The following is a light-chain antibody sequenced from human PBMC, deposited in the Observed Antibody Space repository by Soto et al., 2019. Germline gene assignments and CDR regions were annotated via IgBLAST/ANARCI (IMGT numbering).Light chain of an antibody. CDR1: SSNIGAGYD. Sequence: VLTQPPSVSGAPGQRVTISCTGSSSNIGAGYDVHWYQQLPGTAPKLLIYGNSNRPSGVPDRFSGSKSDTSASLAITGLQAEDEADYYCQSYDSSLSGSVFGGGTKLTVL. CDR2: GNS. CDR3: QSYDSSLSGSV. V-gene: IGLV1-40*01. J-gene: IGLJ2*01.